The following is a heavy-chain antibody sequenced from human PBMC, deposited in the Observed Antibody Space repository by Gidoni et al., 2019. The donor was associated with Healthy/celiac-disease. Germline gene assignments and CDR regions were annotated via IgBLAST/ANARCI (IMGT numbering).Heavy chain of an antibody. D-gene: IGHD3-9*01. CDR1: GFTFSSYA. CDR2: IRCSGGST. CDR3: AKDLDYDILTGYYDY. V-gene: IGHV3-23*01. Sequence: EVQLLDSGGGLVQPGGSLRLSCAASGFTFSSYAMSWVRQAPGKGLAWVSAIRCSGGSTYYADSVKGRFTISRDNSKNTLYLQMNSRRAEDTAVYYCAKDLDYDILTGYYDYWGQGTLVTVSS. J-gene: IGHJ4*02.